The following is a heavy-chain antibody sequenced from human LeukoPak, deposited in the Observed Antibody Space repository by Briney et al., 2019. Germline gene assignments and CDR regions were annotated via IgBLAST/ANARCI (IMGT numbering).Heavy chain of an antibody. D-gene: IGHD1-26*01. CDR3: TTGPYCGSYYDYYYYGMDV. Sequence: GGSLRLSCAASGFTFPNAWMSWPRQAPGKGLEWVGRIKSKTDGGTTDYAAPVKGRFTISRDDSKNTLYLQMNSLKTEDTAVYYCTTGPYCGSYYDYYYYGMDVWGQGTTVTVSS. CDR2: IKSKTDGGTT. V-gene: IGHV3-15*01. CDR1: GFTFPNAW. J-gene: IGHJ6*02.